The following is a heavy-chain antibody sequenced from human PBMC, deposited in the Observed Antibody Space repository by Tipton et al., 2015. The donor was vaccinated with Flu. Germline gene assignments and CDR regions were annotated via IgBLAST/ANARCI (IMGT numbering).Heavy chain of an antibody. Sequence: TLSLTCNVSGYSINTGYYWGWIRQPPGKGLEWIGSISHSGSAYYSPSLKSRVTILKDSSNNQFSLKLTSVTAADTAVYFCARDFHYGSADYWGQGLLVTVSP. CDR2: ISHSGSA. CDR1: GYSINTGYY. D-gene: IGHD3-10*01. CDR3: ARDFHYGSADY. V-gene: IGHV4-38-2*02. J-gene: IGHJ4*02.